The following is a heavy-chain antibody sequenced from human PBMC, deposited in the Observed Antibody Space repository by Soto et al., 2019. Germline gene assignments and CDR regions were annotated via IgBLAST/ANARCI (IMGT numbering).Heavy chain of an antibody. V-gene: IGHV6-1*01. Sequence: PSQTLSLTCAISGDSVSTNSATCDWIRQSPSRGLEWLGRTYYRSKWYNDYAVSVKGRITINPDTANNQFSLQLNSVTPDHTAVYYCVRLIGNSWLDSWGQGPLVTASS. D-gene: IGHD2-8*01. CDR2: TYYRSKWYN. CDR1: GDSVSTNSAT. J-gene: IGHJ5*01. CDR3: VRLIGNSWLDS.